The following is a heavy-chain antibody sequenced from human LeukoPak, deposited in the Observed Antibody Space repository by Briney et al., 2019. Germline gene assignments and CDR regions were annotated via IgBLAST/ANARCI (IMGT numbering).Heavy chain of an antibody. V-gene: IGHV1-18*01. CDR3: ARVSSSPDYYYYGLDV. J-gene: IGHJ6*02. CDR2: ISSYKGNT. D-gene: IGHD6-19*01. CDR1: GYTFTSYD. Sequence: ASVKVSCKASGYTFTSYDISWVRQAPGQGLEWMGWISSYKGNTNYAQKVQGRVTMTTDTSTSTAYMELTSLRSDDTAVYYCARVSSSPDYYYYGLDVWVQGTTVIVSS.